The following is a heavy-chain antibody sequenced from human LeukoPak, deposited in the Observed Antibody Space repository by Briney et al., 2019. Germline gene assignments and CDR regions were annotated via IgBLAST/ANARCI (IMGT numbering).Heavy chain of an antibody. D-gene: IGHD3/OR15-3a*01. CDR3: ARHFGTGTPFDF. J-gene: IGHJ4*02. CDR1: GYRFSNYW. V-gene: IGHV5-51*01. CDR2: TGASDT. Sequence: GESLKISCQGSGYRFSNYWIAWVREVPGKGLEWMGVTGASDTRYSPSFEGQVTMAVDKSINTAYLQWSSLKASDTAIYYCARHFGTGTPFDFWGQGPLVTVSS.